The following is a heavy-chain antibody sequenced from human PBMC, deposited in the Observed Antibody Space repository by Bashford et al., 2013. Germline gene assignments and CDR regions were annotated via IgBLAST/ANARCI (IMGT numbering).Heavy chain of an antibody. D-gene: IGHD1-7*01. J-gene: IGHJ6*02. V-gene: IGHV1-24*01. CDR3: ARVGTTDYYYYGMDV. Sequence: ASVKVSCKVSGYTLTELSMHWVRQAPGKGLEWMGGFDPEDGETIYAQKFQGRVTMTRDTSTSTVYMELSSLRSEDTAVYYCARVGTTDYYYYGMDVWGQGTTVTVSS. CDR1: GYTLTELS. CDR2: FDPEDGET.